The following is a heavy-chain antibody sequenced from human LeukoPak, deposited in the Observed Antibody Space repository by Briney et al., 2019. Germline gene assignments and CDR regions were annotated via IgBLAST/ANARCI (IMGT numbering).Heavy chain of an antibody. V-gene: IGHV3-74*01. CDR1: GFTFSNYW. CDR2: INTGGSST. Sequence: PGGSLRLSCAASGFTFSNYWMHWVRQAPGKGLVWVSHINTGGSSTNYADSVKGRFTISRDNAKNTLFLQMNSLRAEDTAVYYCARSEYCGSTSCYVTVDYWGQGTLVTVSS. D-gene: IGHD2-2*01. J-gene: IGHJ4*02. CDR3: ARSEYCGSTSCYVTVDY.